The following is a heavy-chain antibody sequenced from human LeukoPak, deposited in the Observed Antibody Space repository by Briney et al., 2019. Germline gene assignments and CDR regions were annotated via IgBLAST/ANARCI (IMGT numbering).Heavy chain of an antibody. CDR1: GFTFSSYG. Sequence: GRSLRLSCAASGFTFSSYGMHWVRQAPGKGLEWVAVIWYDGSNKYYADSVKGRFTISRDNSKNTLYLQMNSLRAEDTAVYYCARGRDDYNYLDYWGQGTLVTVSS. CDR3: ARGRDDYNYLDY. CDR2: IWYDGSNK. D-gene: IGHD5-24*01. V-gene: IGHV3-33*01. J-gene: IGHJ4*02.